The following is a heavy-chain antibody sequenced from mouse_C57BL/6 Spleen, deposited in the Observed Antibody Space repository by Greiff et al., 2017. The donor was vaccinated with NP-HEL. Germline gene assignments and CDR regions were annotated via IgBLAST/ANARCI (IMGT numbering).Heavy chain of an antibody. CDR2: IDPSDSYT. CDR3: ARANPSFAY. D-gene: IGHD6-1*01. Sequence: QVQLQQPGAELVMPGASVKLSCKASGYTFTSYWMHWVKQRPGQGLEWIGEIDPSDSYTNYNQKFKGKSTLTVDKSSSTAYMQLSSLTSEDSAVYYCARANPSFAYWGQGTLVTVSA. J-gene: IGHJ3*01. CDR1: GYTFTSYW. V-gene: IGHV1-69*01.